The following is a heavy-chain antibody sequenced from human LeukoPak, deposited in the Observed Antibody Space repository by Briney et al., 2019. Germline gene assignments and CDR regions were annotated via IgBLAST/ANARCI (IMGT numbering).Heavy chain of an antibody. CDR1: GYSFSSYW. Sequence: GVSLKISCKGSGYSFSSYWIAWVRQMPGKGLEWMGIMYREDSDTRYSPSFQGQVTISADRSISTAYLQWSSLKASDTAIYYCARRGAGHDAFDIWGQGTMVTVSP. CDR3: ARRGAGHDAFDI. D-gene: IGHD4/OR15-4a*01. V-gene: IGHV5-51*01. CDR2: MYREDSDT. J-gene: IGHJ3*02.